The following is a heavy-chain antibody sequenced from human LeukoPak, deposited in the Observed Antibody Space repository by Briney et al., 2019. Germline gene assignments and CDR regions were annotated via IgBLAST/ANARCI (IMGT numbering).Heavy chain of an antibody. D-gene: IGHD5-18*01. CDR1: GYTFTSYG. J-gene: IGHJ6*03. CDR3: ARAIGYSYGWAPYYMDV. CDR2: ISAYNGNT. V-gene: IGHV1-18*01. Sequence: ASVKVSCKASGYTFTSYGISSVRQAPGQGLEWMGWISAYNGNTNYAQKLQGRVTMTTDTSTSTAYMELRSLRSDDTAVYYCARAIGYSYGWAPYYMDVWGKGTTVTVSS.